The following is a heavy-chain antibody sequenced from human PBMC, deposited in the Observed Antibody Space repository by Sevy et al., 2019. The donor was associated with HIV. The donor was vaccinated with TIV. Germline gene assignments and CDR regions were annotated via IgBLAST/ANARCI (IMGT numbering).Heavy chain of an antibody. D-gene: IGHD3-22*01. Sequence: GGSLRLSCAASGFTFCNAWMSWVRQAPGKGLEWVGRIKSTTDGGTTDYAAPVKGRFTISRDDSKNTLYLQMNSLKTEDTAVYYCTTELVVVPYAYDIWGQGTMVTVSS. CDR2: IKSTTDGGTT. CDR1: GFTFCNAW. CDR3: TTELVVVPYAYDI. V-gene: IGHV3-15*01. J-gene: IGHJ3*02.